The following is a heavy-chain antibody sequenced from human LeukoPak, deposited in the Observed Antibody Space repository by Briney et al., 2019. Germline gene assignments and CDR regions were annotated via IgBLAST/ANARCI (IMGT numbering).Heavy chain of an antibody. CDR3: ARPSYCSSTSCYWSFDY. J-gene: IGHJ4*02. CDR1: GYSFTSYW. Sequence: GESLKISCKGSGYSFTSYWIAWGRQMPGKGLEGMVTFFPGDSDTRYSPSFQGQVTISADKSISTAYLQWSSLKASDTAMYCCARPSYCSSTSCYWSFDYWGQGTLATVSS. CDR2: FFPGDSDT. V-gene: IGHV5-51*01. D-gene: IGHD2-2*01.